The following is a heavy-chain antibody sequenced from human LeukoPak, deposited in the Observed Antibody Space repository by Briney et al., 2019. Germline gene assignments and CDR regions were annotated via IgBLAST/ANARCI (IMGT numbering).Heavy chain of an antibody. CDR3: ARDFGSSSGSCKD. Sequence: GGSLRLSCAASGFTFSSYGMSWVRQAPGKGLEWVSYISSSGSTIYYADSVKGRFTISRDNAKNSLYLQMNSLRAEDTAVYYCARDFGSSSGSCKDWGQGTLVTVSS. D-gene: IGHD1-26*01. V-gene: IGHV3-48*04. CDR2: ISSSGSTI. J-gene: IGHJ4*02. CDR1: GFTFSSYG.